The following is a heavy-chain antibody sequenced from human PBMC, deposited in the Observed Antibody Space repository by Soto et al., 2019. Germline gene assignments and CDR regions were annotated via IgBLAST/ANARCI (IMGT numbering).Heavy chain of an antibody. CDR1: GFTFSSYW. Sequence: GGSLRLSCAASGFTFSSYWMHWVRQAPGKGLVWVSRINSDGSSTSYADSVKGRFTIPRDNAKNTLYLQMNSLRAEDTAVYYCARDLTNYDILTGYYYYYKDVWGKGTTVTVSS. CDR2: INSDGSST. CDR3: ARDLTNYDILTGYYYYYKDV. D-gene: IGHD3-9*01. V-gene: IGHV3-74*01. J-gene: IGHJ6*03.